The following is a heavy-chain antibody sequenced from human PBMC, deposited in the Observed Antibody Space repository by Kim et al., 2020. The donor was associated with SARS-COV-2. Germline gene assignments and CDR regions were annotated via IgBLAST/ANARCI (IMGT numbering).Heavy chain of an antibody. J-gene: IGHJ6*02. CDR3: ARWSMTGTTGYYYFALDV. Sequence: GGSLRLSCAASGFAFRSHSMNWVRQAPGKGLEWVSSISGSSDYIYYADSVKGRFTISRDNAKNSLYLQMNSLRAEDTAVYYCARWSMTGTTGYYYFALDVWGPGTTVTVSS. CDR1: GFAFRSHS. CDR2: ISGSSDYI. D-gene: IGHD1-7*01. V-gene: IGHV3-21*01.